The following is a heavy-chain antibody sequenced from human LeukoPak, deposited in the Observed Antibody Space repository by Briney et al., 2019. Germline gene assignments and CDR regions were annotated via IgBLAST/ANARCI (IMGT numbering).Heavy chain of an antibody. CDR2: IKSKTDGGTT. D-gene: IGHD2-21*02. CDR1: GFTFSNAW. J-gene: IGHJ3*02. CDR3: TTEGILAYCGGDCYSMFAFDI. Sequence: PVGSLRLSCAASGFTFSNAWMSWVRQAPGKGLEWVGRIKSKTDGGTTDYAAPVKGRFTISRDDSKNTLYLQMNSLKTEDTAVYYCTTEGILAYCGGDCYSMFAFDIWGQGTMVTVSS. V-gene: IGHV3-15*01.